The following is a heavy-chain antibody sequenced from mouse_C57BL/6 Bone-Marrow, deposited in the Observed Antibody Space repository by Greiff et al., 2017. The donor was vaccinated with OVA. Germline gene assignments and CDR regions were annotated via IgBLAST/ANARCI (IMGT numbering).Heavy chain of an antibody. D-gene: IGHD2-1*01. Sequence: EVMLVESGGGLVQPGGSMKLSCAASGFTFSDAWMDWVRQSPEKGLEWVAEIRNKANNHATYYAESVKGRFTISRDDSKSSVYLQMNSLRAEDTGIYYCTRKGVIYYGNYWFAYWGQGTLVTVSA. CDR2: IRNKANNHAT. V-gene: IGHV6-6*01. J-gene: IGHJ3*01. CDR3: TRKGVIYYGNYWFAY. CDR1: GFTFSDAW.